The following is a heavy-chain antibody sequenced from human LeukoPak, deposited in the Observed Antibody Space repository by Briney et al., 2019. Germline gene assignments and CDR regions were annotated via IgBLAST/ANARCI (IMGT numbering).Heavy chain of an antibody. CDR3: TRDWRNMAFDH. V-gene: IGHV3-74*01. Sequence: GGSLRLSCADSGFSFSVFWMHWVRQVPGMGLVWVSRIRSDGSTTDYADSVKGRFTISRDNARNTLYLQMNSLRVEDTAVYYCTRDWRNMAFDHWGQGTLVTVSS. CDR2: IRSDGSTT. D-gene: IGHD3-3*01. J-gene: IGHJ4*02. CDR1: GFSFSVFW.